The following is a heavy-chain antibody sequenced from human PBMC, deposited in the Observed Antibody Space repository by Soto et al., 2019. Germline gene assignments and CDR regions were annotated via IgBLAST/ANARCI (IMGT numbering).Heavy chain of an antibody. Sequence: GGSRRRWCVGSGFFFNDYDMHWVRQVRGKGLEWVSAIGAADDPYYSASVKGRFIVSRDNAQKSLYLQMNNLRAADTAVYYCARAYTGQLPRRGDYYYALDVWGRGTTVTVSS. J-gene: IGHJ6*01. V-gene: IGHV3-13*05. CDR3: ARAYTGQLPRRGDYYYALDV. CDR2: IGAADDP. D-gene: IGHD2-2*01. CDR1: GFFFNDYD.